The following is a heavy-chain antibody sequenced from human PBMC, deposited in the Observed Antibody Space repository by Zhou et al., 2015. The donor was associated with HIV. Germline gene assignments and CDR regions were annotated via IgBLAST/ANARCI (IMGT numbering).Heavy chain of an antibody. V-gene: IGHV3-23*01. D-gene: IGHD3-10*01. CDR2: ITGDGDRT. CDR1: GFTFSTYA. Sequence: EVQLLESGGGLVQPGGSLRLSCSTSGFTFSTYAMAWVRHSPGKGLEWVSGITGDGDRTDYADAVRGRFTISRDSSKKILYLQMRSLRAEDTALYYCARGKGGINPVRGAFYGKALDYWGRGTQVTVSS. CDR3: ARGKGGINPVRGAFYGKALDY. J-gene: IGHJ4*02.